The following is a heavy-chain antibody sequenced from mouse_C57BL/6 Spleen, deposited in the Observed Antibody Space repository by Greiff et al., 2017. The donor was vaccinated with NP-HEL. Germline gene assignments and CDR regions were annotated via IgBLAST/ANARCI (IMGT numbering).Heavy chain of an antibody. CDR1: GYTFTSYW. CDR3: ARSRDYDRVFDY. V-gene: IGHV1-69*01. Sequence: VQLQQPGAELVMPGASVKLSCKASGYTFTSYWMHWVKQRPGQGLEWIGEIDPSDSYTNYNQKFKGKSTLTVYKSSSTAYMQLSSLTSEDSAVYYCARSRDYDRVFDYWGQGTTLTVSS. CDR2: IDPSDSYT. D-gene: IGHD2-4*01. J-gene: IGHJ2*01.